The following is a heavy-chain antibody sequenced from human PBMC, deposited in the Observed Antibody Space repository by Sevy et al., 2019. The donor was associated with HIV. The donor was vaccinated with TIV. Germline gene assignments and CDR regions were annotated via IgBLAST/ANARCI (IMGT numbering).Heavy chain of an antibody. J-gene: IGHJ4*02. Sequence: GESLKISCAVSGFTLSSYAMSWVRQAPGRGLEWVSGISGGGGSTYYVDSVKGRFTISRDISKNTLYPQMNSLRAEDTAVYYCAKSDGPYLRDYFDYWGQGTLVTVSS. CDR2: ISGGGGST. V-gene: IGHV3-23*01. CDR3: AKSDGPYLRDYFDY. CDR1: GFTLSSYA.